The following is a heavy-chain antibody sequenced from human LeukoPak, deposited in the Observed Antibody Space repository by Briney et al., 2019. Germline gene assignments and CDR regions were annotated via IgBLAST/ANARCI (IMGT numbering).Heavy chain of an antibody. D-gene: IGHD6-19*01. CDR3: ARSDSSGWYGFDY. CDR2: INWNGGST. CDR1: GFTFDDYG. Sequence: GGSLRLSCAASGFTFDDYGMSWVRQAPGKGLEWVSGINWNGGSTGYADSVKGRFTISRDNAKNTLYLQMNSLRAEDTAVYYCARSDSSGWYGFDYWGQGTLVTVSS. J-gene: IGHJ4*02. V-gene: IGHV3-20*04.